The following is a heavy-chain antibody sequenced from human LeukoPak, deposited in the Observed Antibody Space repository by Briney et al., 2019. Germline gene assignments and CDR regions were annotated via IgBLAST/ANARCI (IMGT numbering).Heavy chain of an antibody. CDR1: GGSISRHTFY. D-gene: IGHD3-9*01. CDR2: IFYSGST. CDR3: ASFDRDEAYFAR. Sequence: PSETMSLTCTVSGGSISRHTFYWAWIRQPPGKGLEWIVSIFYSGSTYYNPSLESRVTISVYTSKNQFSLNLSSVTAAGTVVYYCASFDRDEAYFARWGQGARLTFSS. J-gene: IGHJ5*02. V-gene: IGHV4-39*01.